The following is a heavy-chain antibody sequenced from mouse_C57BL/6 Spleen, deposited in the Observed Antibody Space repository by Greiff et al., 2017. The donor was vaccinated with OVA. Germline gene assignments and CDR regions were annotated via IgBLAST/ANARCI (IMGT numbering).Heavy chain of an antibody. V-gene: IGHV1-59*01. Sequence: QVQLQQPGAELVRPGTSVKLSCKASGYTFTSYWMHWVKQRPGQGLEWIGVIDPSDSYTNYNQKFKGKATLTADKSSSTAYMQLSSLTSEDSAVYFCATYYYGSSYEDYWGQGTTLTVSS. CDR2: IDPSDSYT. CDR3: ATYYYGSSYEDY. CDR1: GYTFTSYW. D-gene: IGHD1-1*01. J-gene: IGHJ2*01.